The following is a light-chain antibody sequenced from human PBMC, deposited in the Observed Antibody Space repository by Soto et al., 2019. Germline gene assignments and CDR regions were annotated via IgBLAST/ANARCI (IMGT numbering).Light chain of an antibody. V-gene: IGLV2-8*01. CDR3: SSYAGSKTL. CDR2: EVS. J-gene: IGLJ2*01. Sequence: QSALTQPPSASGSPGQSVTISCTGTSSDVGGYNYVSWYQQHPGKAPKLMIYEVSKRPSGVPDRFSGSKSGNTPSLTVAGLQAEDEADYYCSSYAGSKTLFGGGTKLTV. CDR1: SSDVGGYNY.